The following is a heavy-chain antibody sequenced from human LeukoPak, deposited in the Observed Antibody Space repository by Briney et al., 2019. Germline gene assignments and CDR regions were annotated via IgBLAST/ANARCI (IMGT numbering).Heavy chain of an antibody. D-gene: IGHD1-26*01. CDR2: IYPGDYDT. J-gene: IGHJ3*02. CDR1: GYSFTSYW. V-gene: IGHV5-51*01. Sequence: GESLKIPCKGSGYSFTSYWIGWVRQMPGKGLEWMGIIYPGDYDTRYSPSFQGQVTISADKSISTAYLQWSSLKASDTAMYYCARLIGELSDAFDIWGQGTMVTVSS. CDR3: ARLIGELSDAFDI.